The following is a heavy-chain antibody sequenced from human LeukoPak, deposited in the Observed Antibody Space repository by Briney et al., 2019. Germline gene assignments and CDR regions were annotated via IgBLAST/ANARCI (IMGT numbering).Heavy chain of an antibody. CDR3: ARNYNYYDSSGYINPDAFDI. CDR2: INPNSGGT. CDR1: GYTFTGYY. Sequence: ASVEVSCKASGYTFTGYYMHWVRQAPGRELEWMGWINPNSGGTNYAQKFQGRVTMTRDTSISTAYMELSRLRSDDTAVYYCARNYNYYDSSGYINPDAFDIWGQGTMVTVSS. J-gene: IGHJ3*02. V-gene: IGHV1-2*02. D-gene: IGHD3-22*01.